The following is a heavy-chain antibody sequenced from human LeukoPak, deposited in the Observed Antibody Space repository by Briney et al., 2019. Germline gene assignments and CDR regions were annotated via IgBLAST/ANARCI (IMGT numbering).Heavy chain of an antibody. V-gene: IGHV1-18*01. J-gene: IGHJ3*02. CDR2: ISAYNGNT. CDR1: GYTFTSYG. D-gene: IGHD3-22*01. CDR3: ARDDSRYYYDSSGYSPYDAFDI. Sequence: ASVKVSCKASGYTFTSYGISWVRQAPGQGLKWMGWISAYNGNTNYAQKLQGRVTMTTDTSTSTAYMELRSLRSDDTAVYYCARDDSRYYYDSSGYSPYDAFDIWGQGTMVTVSS.